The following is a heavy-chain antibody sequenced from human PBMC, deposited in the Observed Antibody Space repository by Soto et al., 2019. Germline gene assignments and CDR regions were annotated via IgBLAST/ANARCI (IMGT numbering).Heavy chain of an antibody. CDR1: GGSISSGSYY. D-gene: IGHD3-3*01. Sequence: PSETLSLTGTVSGGSISSGSYYWSWIRQPPGKGLEYIGYLYYSGSTNYDPSRKSRVTIAVDTPKNQFSLELTSVTAADTAVYYCARGQAFWTGYYRMPYYFDYWGQGTLVTVSS. CDR3: ARGQAFWTGYYRMPYYFDY. CDR2: LYYSGST. V-gene: IGHV4-61*01. J-gene: IGHJ4*02.